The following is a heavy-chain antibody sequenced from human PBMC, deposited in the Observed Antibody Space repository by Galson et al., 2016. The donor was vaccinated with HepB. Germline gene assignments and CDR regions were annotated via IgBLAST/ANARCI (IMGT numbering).Heavy chain of an antibody. Sequence: SVKVSCKASGYTFTSYGINWVRQAPGQGLEWMGWINTNNGNPTYAQGFTGRFFFSLDTSVSTAYLQIKRLEAEDTAVYYCARDRDIMAFWSGYHSSQDSWGQGSLVTVSS. CDR1: GYTFTSYG. CDR2: INTNNGNP. CDR3: ARDRDIMAFWSGYHSSQDS. D-gene: IGHD3-3*01. V-gene: IGHV7-4-1*02. J-gene: IGHJ4*02.